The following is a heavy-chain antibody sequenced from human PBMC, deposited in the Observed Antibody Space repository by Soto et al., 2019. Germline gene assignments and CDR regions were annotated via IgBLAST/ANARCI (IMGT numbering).Heavy chain of an antibody. V-gene: IGHV3-23*01. J-gene: IGHJ5*02. CDR3: AKDLLLPQSNVVPAAIAPYDP. CDR2: ISGSGGST. D-gene: IGHD2-2*01. Sequence: GGSLRLSCAASGFTFSSYAMSWVRQAPGKGLEWVSAISGSGGSTYYADSVKGRFTISRDNSKNTLYLQMNSLRAEDTAVYYCAKDLLLPQSNVVPAAIAPYDPWGQGTLVTVSS. CDR1: GFTFSSYA.